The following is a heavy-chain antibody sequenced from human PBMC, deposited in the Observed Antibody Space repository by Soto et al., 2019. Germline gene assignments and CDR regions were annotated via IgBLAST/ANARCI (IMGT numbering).Heavy chain of an antibody. CDR3: ARGKIVGP. D-gene: IGHD3-22*01. CDR2: IYNSGST. V-gene: IGHV4-59*01. CDR1: GGSISSFH. Sequence: SETLSLTCTVSGGSISSFHWSWIRQPPGKGLEWIGYIYNSGSTNYNPSLKSRVTISVDTSKNQFSLKLTSVTAADTAVYYCARGKIVGPWGQGTLVTVSS. J-gene: IGHJ5*02.